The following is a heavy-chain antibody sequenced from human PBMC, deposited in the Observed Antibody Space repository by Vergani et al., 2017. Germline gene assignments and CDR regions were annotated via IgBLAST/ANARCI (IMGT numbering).Heavy chain of an antibody. V-gene: IGHV1-69*13. CDR3: ARAAYGHLLAAVSYFDY. Sequence: QVQLVQSGPEVKKPGSSVKVPCKASGGTFSSYAISWVRQAPGQGLEWMGRIIPIFGTANYAQKFQGRVTITADESTSTAYMELSSLRSEDTAVYYCARAAYGHLLAAVSYFDYWGQGTLVTVSS. D-gene: IGHD3-9*01. J-gene: IGHJ4*02. CDR2: IIPIFGTA. CDR1: GGTFSSYA.